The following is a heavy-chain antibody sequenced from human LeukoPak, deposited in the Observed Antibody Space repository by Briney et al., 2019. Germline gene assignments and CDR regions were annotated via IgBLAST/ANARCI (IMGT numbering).Heavy chain of an antibody. Sequence: SETLSLTCAVYGGSFSGYYWSWIRQPPGKGLEWIGEINHSGSTNYNPSLKSRVTISVDTSKNQFSLKLSSVTAADTAVYYCLCGDYYDSSGPLDWGQRTLVTVSS. CDR1: GGSFSGYY. CDR2: INHSGST. CDR3: LCGDYYDSSGPLD. D-gene: IGHD3-22*01. J-gene: IGHJ4*02. V-gene: IGHV4-34*01.